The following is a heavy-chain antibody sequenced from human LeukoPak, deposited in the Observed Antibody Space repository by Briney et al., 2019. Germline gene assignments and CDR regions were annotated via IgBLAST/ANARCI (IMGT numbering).Heavy chain of an antibody. V-gene: IGHV5-51*01. CDR1: GYXFTSYW. CDR2: IYPGDSDT. D-gene: IGHD6-13*01. CDR3: ARGLGYSGSWYFDY. J-gene: IGHJ4*02. Sequence: GESLKISCNGSGYXFTSYWISWVRPMPGKGLESIGIIYPGDSDTRYSPSFQGQVTISADKSISTAYLQWSSLKASDTAMYYCARGLGYSGSWYFDYWGQGTLVTVSS.